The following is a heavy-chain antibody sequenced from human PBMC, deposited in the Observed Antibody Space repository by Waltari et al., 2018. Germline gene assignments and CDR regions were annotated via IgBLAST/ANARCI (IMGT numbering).Heavy chain of an antibody. CDR3: ARDDNWNYFDY. D-gene: IGHD1-20*01. CDR1: GFTVSSNY. Sequence: EVQLVESGGGLVQPGGSLRLSCAASGFTVSSNYMSWVRQAPGKGLEWVSVIYSGGSTYYADSVKGRFTISRDNSKNTLYLQMNSLRAEDTAVYYCARDDNWNYFDYWGQGTLVTVSS. V-gene: IGHV3-66*02. CDR2: IYSGGST. J-gene: IGHJ4*02.